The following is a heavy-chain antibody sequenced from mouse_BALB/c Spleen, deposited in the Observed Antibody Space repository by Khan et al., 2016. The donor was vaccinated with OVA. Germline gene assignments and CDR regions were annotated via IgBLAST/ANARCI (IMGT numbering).Heavy chain of an antibody. V-gene: IGHV9-1*02. CDR2: INTYTGEP. Sequence: QIQLVQSGPELKKPGETVKISCKASGYTFTNYGMNWVKQAPGKGLKWMGWINTYTGEPTYTDDFKGRFAFSLETSASTAYLQINNLKIEDMATYCCARGASYWCFDVWGAGTTVTVSS. CDR1: GYTFTNYG. CDR3: ARGASYWCFDV. J-gene: IGHJ1*01.